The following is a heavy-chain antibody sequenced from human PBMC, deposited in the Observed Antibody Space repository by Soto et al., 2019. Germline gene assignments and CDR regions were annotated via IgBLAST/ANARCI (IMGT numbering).Heavy chain of an antibody. D-gene: IGHD2-15*01. J-gene: IGHJ4*02. V-gene: IGHV3-53*04. CDR3: AREGLHCSGGSCYPGGYDY. CDR2: IYSGGST. Sequence: EVQLVESGGGLVQPGGSLRLSCAASGFTVSSNYMSWVRQAPGKGLEWVSVIYSGGSTYYADSVKGRFTISRHNSKNTLYLQMTSLRAEDTAVYYCAREGLHCSGGSCYPGGYDYWGQGSLVTVSS. CDR1: GFTVSSNY.